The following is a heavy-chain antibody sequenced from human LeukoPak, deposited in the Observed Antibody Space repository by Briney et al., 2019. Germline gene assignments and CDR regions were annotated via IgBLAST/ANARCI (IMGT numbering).Heavy chain of an antibody. V-gene: IGHV3-48*04. CDR1: GFSFSNAW. D-gene: IGHD6-19*01. Sequence: GGSLRLSCAASGFSFSNAWMNWVRQAPGKGLEWVSYISSDSNTISYADSVKGRFTISRDNAKNSLYLQMNSLRAEDTAVYYCARERTHLTVASYAYWGQGTLVTVSS. J-gene: IGHJ4*02. CDR3: ARERTHLTVASYAY. CDR2: ISSDSNTI.